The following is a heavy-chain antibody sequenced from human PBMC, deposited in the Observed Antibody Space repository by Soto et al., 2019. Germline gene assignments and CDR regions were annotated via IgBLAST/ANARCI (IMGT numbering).Heavy chain of an antibody. CDR3: ARLGYYYDSSGYSYYFDY. V-gene: IGHV3-30-3*01. J-gene: IGHJ4*02. D-gene: IGHD3-22*01. Sequence: PGGSLRLSCAASGFTFSSYAMHWVRQAPGKGLEWVAVISYDGSNKYYADSVKGRFTISRDNSKNTLYLQMNGLRAEDTAVYYCARLGYYYDSSGYSYYFDYWGQGTLVTVSS. CDR2: ISYDGSNK. CDR1: GFTFSSYA.